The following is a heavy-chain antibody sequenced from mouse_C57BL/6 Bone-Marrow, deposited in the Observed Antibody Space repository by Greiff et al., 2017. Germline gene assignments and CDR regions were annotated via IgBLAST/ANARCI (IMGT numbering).Heavy chain of an antibody. V-gene: IGHV14-3*01. CDR1: GFNIKNTY. Sequence: VQLQQSVAELVRPGASVKLSCTASGFNIKNTYMHWVKQRPEQGLEWIGRIDPANGNTKYDPKFQGKATITADTSSNTAYLQLSSLTSEDTAIYYCALIYYYGSSYGNYARDYWGQGTSVTVSS. J-gene: IGHJ4*01. CDR2: IDPANGNT. D-gene: IGHD1-1*01. CDR3: ALIYYYGSSYGNYARDY.